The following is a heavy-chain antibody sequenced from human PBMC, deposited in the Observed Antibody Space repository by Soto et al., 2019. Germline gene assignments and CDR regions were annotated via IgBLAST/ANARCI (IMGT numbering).Heavy chain of an antibody. D-gene: IGHD3-3*01. J-gene: IGHJ4*02. V-gene: IGHV6-1*01. CDR2: TYFRSKWYS. CDR3: AREVRVVTIRGIFPFDD. Sequence: SQTLSLTCAISGDRVSSNSAAWNWIRQSPSRGLEWLGRTYFRSKWYSDYAASVKSRITINPGTSKNQFSLHLNSVTPEDTAVYYCAREVRVVTIRGIFPFDDWGPGTLVTVVS. CDR1: GDRVSSNSAA.